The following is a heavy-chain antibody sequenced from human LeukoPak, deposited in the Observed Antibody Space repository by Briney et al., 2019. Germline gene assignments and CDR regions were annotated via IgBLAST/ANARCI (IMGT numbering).Heavy chain of an antibody. D-gene: IGHD7-27*01. CDR3: AKGRWGLTINNFDL. CDR1: GLKFDDYG. V-gene: IGHV3-20*04. J-gene: IGHJ3*01. Sequence: GGSLRLSCAASGLKFDDYGMSWVRHAPGKGLEWVSGISWNGASTGYADSVKGRFTISRDNAKNSLYLQMNSLRDEDTALYYCAKGRWGLTINNFDLWGQGTMVTVSS. CDR2: ISWNGAST.